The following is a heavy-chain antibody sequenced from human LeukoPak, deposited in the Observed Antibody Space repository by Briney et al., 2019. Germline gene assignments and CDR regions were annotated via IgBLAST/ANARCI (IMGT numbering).Heavy chain of an antibody. CDR2: INEDGSIT. J-gene: IGHJ5*02. D-gene: IGHD1-26*01. CDR1: GFTFRTYW. Sequence: PGGSLRLSCAVSGFTFRTYWMHWVRQVPGEGLVWVSRINEDGSITNYADSVKGRFSISRDNAKNSLYLQMNSLRAEDTAVYYCARDQGYYDANNWFDPWGQGTLVTVSS. V-gene: IGHV3-74*01. CDR3: ARDQGYYDANNWFDP.